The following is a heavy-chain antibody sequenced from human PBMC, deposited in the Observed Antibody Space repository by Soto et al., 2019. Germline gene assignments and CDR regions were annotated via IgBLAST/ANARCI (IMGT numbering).Heavy chain of an antibody. D-gene: IGHD3-9*01. V-gene: IGHV4-30-4*01. CDR3: ARRNYDILTGYHTNWFDP. CDR1: GGSISSGDYY. J-gene: IGHJ5*02. CDR2: IYYSGST. Sequence: SETLALTCTVSGGSISSGDYYWSWIRRPPGKGLEWIGYIYYSGSTYYNPSLKSRVTISVDTSKNQFSLRLSSVTAADTAVYYCARRNYDILTGYHTNWFDPWGQGTLVTVSS.